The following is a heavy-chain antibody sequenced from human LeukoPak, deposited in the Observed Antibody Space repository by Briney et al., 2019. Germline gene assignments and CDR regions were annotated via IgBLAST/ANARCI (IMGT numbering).Heavy chain of an antibody. CDR2: IYYSGST. J-gene: IGHJ5*02. CDR3: ARGLGYCSGASCYRYNWFDP. CDR1: GVSISSYY. Sequence: NPSETLSLTCTISGVSISSYYWSWIRQPPGKGLERIGYIYYSGSTSYNPSLRSRVTISADTSKNQFSLSLSSVTAADTAVYYCARGLGYCSGASCYRYNWFDPWGQGTLVTVSS. D-gene: IGHD2-2*01. V-gene: IGHV4-59*01.